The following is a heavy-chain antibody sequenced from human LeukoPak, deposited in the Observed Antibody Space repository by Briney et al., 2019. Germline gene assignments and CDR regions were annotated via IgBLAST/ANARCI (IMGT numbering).Heavy chain of an antibody. Sequence: PSETLSLTCTVSGGSISSSSYYWGWIRQPPGKGLEWIGSIYYSGSTYYNPSLKSRVTISVDTSKNQFSLKLSSVTAADTAVYYCARAGGAIVGATIDYWGQGTLVTVSS. V-gene: IGHV4-39*07. D-gene: IGHD1-26*01. CDR2: IYYSGST. CDR1: GGSISSSSYY. CDR3: ARAGGAIVGATIDY. J-gene: IGHJ4*02.